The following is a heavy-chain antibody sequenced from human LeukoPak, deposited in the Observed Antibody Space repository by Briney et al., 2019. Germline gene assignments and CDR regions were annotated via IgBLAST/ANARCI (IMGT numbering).Heavy chain of an antibody. D-gene: IGHD6-19*01. CDR3: AGDKTTGGCYEFDD. J-gene: IGHJ4*02. CDR1: GVTFTSYS. CDR2: ISGSGGST. Sequence: GGSLRLSCAVSGVTFTSYSMRWGRQAPGGRQGWVSAISGSGGSTYYADSVKGRFTISRDNSKNTLYVLMNSLRGEDTAVYYCAGDKTTGGCYEFDDWGRGSLVTASS. V-gene: IGHV3-23*01.